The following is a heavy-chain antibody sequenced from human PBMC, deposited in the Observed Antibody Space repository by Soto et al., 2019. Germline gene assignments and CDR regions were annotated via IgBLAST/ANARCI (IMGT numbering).Heavy chain of an antibody. CDR2: IIPIFGTA. Sequence: SVKVSCKASGGTFSSYAISWVRQAPGQGLEWMGGIIPIFGTANYAQKFQGRVTITADESTSTAYMELSSLRSEDTAVYYCARGAAAGTYYFDYWGQGTLVTVSS. D-gene: IGHD6-13*01. CDR1: GGTFSSYA. CDR3: ARGAAAGTYYFDY. J-gene: IGHJ4*02. V-gene: IGHV1-69*13.